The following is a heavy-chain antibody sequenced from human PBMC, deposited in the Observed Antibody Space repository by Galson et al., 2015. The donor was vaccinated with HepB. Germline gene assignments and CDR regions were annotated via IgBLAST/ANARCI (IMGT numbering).Heavy chain of an antibody. CDR2: ITSNGGRT. V-gene: IGHV3-23*01. Sequence: SLRLSCAASGFTFSRYAMTWVRQAPGKGLEWISSITSNGGRTFYTNSVKGRFTISRDNSRNTVVPQLSSLRPEDTAVYYCAKDGIMVSNNPYQLHFWGQGTPVTVSS. CDR3: AKDGIMVSNNPYQLHF. CDR1: GFTFSRYA. D-gene: IGHD2-8*01. J-gene: IGHJ4*02.